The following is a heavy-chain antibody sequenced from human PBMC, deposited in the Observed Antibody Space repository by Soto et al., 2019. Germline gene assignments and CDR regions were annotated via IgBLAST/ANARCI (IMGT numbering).Heavy chain of an antibody. Sequence: SETLSLTCAVSGGSISSGDYYWSWIRQPPGKGLEWIEHIYYTGSTSYKPSLKSRISISVDKSKNEFSLNLSSVTAADTAVYYCARDYDPYYYYSGTYYPERGSFDYWGQGALVTVSS. D-gene: IGHD3-10*01. CDR2: IYYTGST. V-gene: IGHV4-30-4*01. CDR3: ARDYDPYYYYSGTYYPERGSFDY. CDR1: GGSISSGDYY. J-gene: IGHJ4*02.